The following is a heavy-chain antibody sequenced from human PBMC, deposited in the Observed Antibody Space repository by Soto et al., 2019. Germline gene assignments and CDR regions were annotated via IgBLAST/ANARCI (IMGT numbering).Heavy chain of an antibody. Sequence: QVQLQESGPGLAKPSGTLSLTCAVSGGSISSSNWWSWVRQTPGKGLEWIGEIYHSGSTNYNPSLKSRVTISVDKSKNQFSLKLSSVSAADTAVYYCARERAFGESSPGYYYYGMDVWGQGTTVTVSS. D-gene: IGHD3-10*01. J-gene: IGHJ6*02. CDR2: IYHSGST. CDR1: GGSISSSNW. CDR3: ARERAFGESSPGYYYYGMDV. V-gene: IGHV4-4*02.